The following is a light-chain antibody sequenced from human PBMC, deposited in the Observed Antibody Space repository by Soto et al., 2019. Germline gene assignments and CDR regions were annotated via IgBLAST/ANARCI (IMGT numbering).Light chain of an antibody. CDR3: QQYNSYST. CDR2: KAS. V-gene: IGKV1-5*03. J-gene: IGKJ1*01. Sequence: DIQMTQSPSTLSASVGDRVTITCRAGQSISSWLAWYQQKPGKAPKLLIYKASTLESGGPSRFSGSGSGTEFTLTISSLQPDDSASYYCQQYNSYSTFGQGTKVDIK. CDR1: QSISSW.